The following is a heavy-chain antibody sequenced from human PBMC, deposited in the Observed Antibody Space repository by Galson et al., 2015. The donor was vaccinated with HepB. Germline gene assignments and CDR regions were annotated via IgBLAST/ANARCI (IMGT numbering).Heavy chain of an antibody. Sequence: TLSLTCTVSGASINDHYWTWIRQPPERGLEWIGHIYYSGSAYYHPSLKSRVTISVDTSMNQFSLKLSSVTAADTAVYYCARDRRLERDQGGYYYYYMDVWDKGTTVTVSS. CDR3: ARDRRLERDQGGYYYYYMDV. V-gene: IGHV4-59*11. D-gene: IGHD1-1*01. J-gene: IGHJ6*03. CDR2: IYYSGSA. CDR1: GASINDHY.